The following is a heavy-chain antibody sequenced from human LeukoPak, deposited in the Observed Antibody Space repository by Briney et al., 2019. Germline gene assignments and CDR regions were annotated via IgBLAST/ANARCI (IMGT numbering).Heavy chain of an antibody. D-gene: IGHD3-16*01. CDR2: IYTTGGT. J-gene: IGHJ5*02. CDR1: GASISPSY. CDR3: ARGFTAALNWFDP. Sequence: SETLSLTCTASGASISPSYWSWIRQPAGKGLEWIGRIYTTGGTDYNPSLKSRVTMSIDMSKNHFSLRLNSVTAADTAVYYCARGFTAALNWFDPWGQGTLVTVSS. V-gene: IGHV4-4*07.